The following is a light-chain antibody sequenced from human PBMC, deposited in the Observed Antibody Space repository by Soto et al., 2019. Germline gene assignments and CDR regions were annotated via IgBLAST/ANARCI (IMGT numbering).Light chain of an antibody. Sequence: DIQLTQSPSFLSASVGDRVTITCRASQGISSYLAWYQQKPGKAPKLLIYAASTLQSGVPSRFSGSGSGTEFTLTISSLQPEDFATYYCQQLNSYPPSTFGQGTGLEIK. CDR3: QQLNSYPPST. J-gene: IGKJ5*01. V-gene: IGKV1-9*01. CDR1: QGISSY. CDR2: AAS.